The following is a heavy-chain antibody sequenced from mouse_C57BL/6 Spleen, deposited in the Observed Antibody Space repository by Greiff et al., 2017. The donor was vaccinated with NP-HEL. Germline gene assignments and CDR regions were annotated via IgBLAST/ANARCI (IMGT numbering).Heavy chain of an antibody. CDR2: ISPGSGST. D-gene: IGHD2-3*01. CDR3: AREKDGYYVDY. V-gene: IGHV1-55*01. Sequence: QVQLQQPGAELVKPGASVKMSCKASGYTFTSYWITWVKQRPGQGLEWIRDISPGSGSTNYNEKFKSKATLTVDTSSSTAYMQLSSLTSEDSAVYYCAREKDGYYVDYWGQGTSVTVFS. CDR1: GYTFTSYW. J-gene: IGHJ4*01.